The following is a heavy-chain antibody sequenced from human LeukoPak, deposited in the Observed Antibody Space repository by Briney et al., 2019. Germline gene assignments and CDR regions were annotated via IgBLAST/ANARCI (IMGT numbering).Heavy chain of an antibody. CDR3: ARIRGSRVRGVKNNWFDP. Sequence: ASVKVSCKASGYTFTSYDINWVRQATGQGLEWMGWMNPNSGNTGYAQKFQGRVTMTRNTSISTAYMELSSLRSEDTAVHYCARIRGSRVRGVKNNWFDPWGQGTLVTVSS. D-gene: IGHD3-10*01. CDR1: GYTFTSYD. CDR2: MNPNSGNT. J-gene: IGHJ5*02. V-gene: IGHV1-8*01.